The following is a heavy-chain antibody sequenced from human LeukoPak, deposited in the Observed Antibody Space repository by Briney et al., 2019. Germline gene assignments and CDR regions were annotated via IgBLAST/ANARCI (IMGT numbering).Heavy chain of an antibody. Sequence: GGSLRLSCAASGFTFSSYGMSWVRQAPGKGLEWVSAISGSGGSTYYADSVKGRFTISRDNAKNSVFLQINNLRAEDTAIYYCARRGYHDSSGYDYWGQGTLVTVSS. CDR3: ARRGYHDSSGYDY. CDR2: ISGSGGST. J-gene: IGHJ4*02. D-gene: IGHD3-22*01. CDR1: GFTFSSYG. V-gene: IGHV3-23*01.